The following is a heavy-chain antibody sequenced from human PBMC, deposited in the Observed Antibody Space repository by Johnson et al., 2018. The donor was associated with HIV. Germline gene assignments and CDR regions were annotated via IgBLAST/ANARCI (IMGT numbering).Heavy chain of an antibody. Sequence: VQLVESGGGVVQPGRSLRLSCAASGFTFSSYGMHWVRQAPGKGLEWVAVIWYDGGNKYYADSVKGRFTISREHSKNTLYLQMNSLRAEDTAVYYCTTLEYSSSPGGYGAFDIWGQGTMVTVSS. J-gene: IGHJ3*02. CDR3: TTLEYSSSPGGYGAFDI. CDR1: GFTFSSYG. D-gene: IGHD6-6*01. V-gene: IGHV3-33*01. CDR2: IWYDGGNK.